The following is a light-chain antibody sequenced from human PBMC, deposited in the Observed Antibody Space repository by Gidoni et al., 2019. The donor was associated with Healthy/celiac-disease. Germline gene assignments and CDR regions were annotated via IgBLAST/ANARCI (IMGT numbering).Light chain of an antibody. CDR3: QQYGSSLT. CDR2: GAS. Sequence: EIVLPQSPGTLSLSPGERATLSCRASQSVSSSYLAWYQQKPGQAPRLLIYGASSRATGIPDRFSGSGSGTDFTLTISRLEPEEFAVYYCQQYGSSLTCGGGTKVEIK. CDR1: QSVSSSY. V-gene: IGKV3-20*01. J-gene: IGKJ4*01.